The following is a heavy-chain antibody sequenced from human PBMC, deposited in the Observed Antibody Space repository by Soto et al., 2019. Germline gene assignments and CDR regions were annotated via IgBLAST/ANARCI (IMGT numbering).Heavy chain of an antibody. Sequence: PXESLTISLKASGYSLTRSWIGLVRQRPGKGLEWMGIVYPGDSDTSYTPSFRGQDTISVDRSTRTAYLQWSSLKASDTAMYYCTRRAGYIDYWGQGTLVTVSS. CDR1: GYSLTRSW. V-gene: IGHV5-51*01. J-gene: IGHJ4*02. D-gene: IGHD6-13*01. CDR2: VYPGDSDT. CDR3: TRRAGYIDY.